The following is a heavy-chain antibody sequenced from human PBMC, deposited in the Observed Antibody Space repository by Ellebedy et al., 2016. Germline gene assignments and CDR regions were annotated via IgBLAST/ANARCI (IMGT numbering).Heavy chain of an antibody. D-gene: IGHD2-2*02. V-gene: IGHV4-39*07. CDR1: GGSISSSSYY. J-gene: IGHJ6*03. CDR3: ATVREGYCSSTSCYKDYYYYMDV. CDR2: IYYSGST. Sequence: SETLSLXXTVSGGSISSSSYYWGWIRQPPGKGLEWIGSIYYSGSTYYNPSLKSRVTMSVDTSKNQFSLKLSSVTAADTAVYYCATVREGYCSSTSCYKDYYYYMDVWGKGTTVTVSS.